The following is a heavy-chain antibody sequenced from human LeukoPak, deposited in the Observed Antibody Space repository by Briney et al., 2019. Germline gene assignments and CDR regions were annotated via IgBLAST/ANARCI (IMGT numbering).Heavy chain of an antibody. D-gene: IGHD4-23*01. V-gene: IGHV3-21*04. CDR1: GFTFSSYS. CDR2: VNTVSSYI. J-gene: IGHJ4*02. Sequence: GGSLRLSCAASGFTFSSYSMNWVRQAPGKGLGWVASVNTVSSYIYYADSMRGRFTISRDNAKNSLYLQMNSLRAEDTALYYCARLRRNGGRSDFFYYYDHWGKGTLVTVSS. CDR3: ARLRRNGGRSDFFYYYDH.